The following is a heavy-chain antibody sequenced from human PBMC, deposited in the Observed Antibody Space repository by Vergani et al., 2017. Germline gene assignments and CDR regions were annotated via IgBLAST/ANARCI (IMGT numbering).Heavy chain of an antibody. V-gene: IGHV4-59*08. CDR3: ARHDHYGSGNWFDP. CDR2: IYYSGST. D-gene: IGHD3-10*01. CDR1: GGSISSYY. J-gene: IGHJ5*02. Sequence: QVQLQESGPGLVKPSETLSLTCTVSGGSISSYYWSWIRQPAGKGLEWIGRIYYSGSTNYNPSLKSRVTISVDTSKNQFSLKLSSVTAADTAVYYCARHDHYGSGNWFDPWGQGTLVTVSS.